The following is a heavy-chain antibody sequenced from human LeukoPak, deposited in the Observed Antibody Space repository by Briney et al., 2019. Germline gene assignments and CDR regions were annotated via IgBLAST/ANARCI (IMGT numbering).Heavy chain of an antibody. D-gene: IGHD4-17*01. CDR1: GGSISSYY. V-gene: IGHV4-59*01. J-gene: IGHJ4*02. CDR2: IYYSGST. Sequence: SETLSLTCTVSGGSISSYYWSWIRQPPGKGLEGMGYIYYSGSTNYNPSLKSRVTISVDTSKNQFSLKLSSVTAADTAVYYCARARRRNYGAPDYWGQGTLVTVSS. CDR3: ARARRRNYGAPDY.